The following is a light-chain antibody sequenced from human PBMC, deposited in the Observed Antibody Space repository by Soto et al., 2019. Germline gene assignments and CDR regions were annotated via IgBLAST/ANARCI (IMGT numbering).Light chain of an antibody. J-gene: IGKJ1*01. Sequence: DIQMTQSPSSLSASVGDRVTITCRASQGISSFLAWFQQKPGKAPKSLIYDASTLQSGVSSRFSGSGSDTXFTLTISSLQPEDFATYYCQQYHSYPASFGQGTKVEIK. CDR1: QGISSF. CDR2: DAS. CDR3: QQYHSYPAS. V-gene: IGKV1-16*01.